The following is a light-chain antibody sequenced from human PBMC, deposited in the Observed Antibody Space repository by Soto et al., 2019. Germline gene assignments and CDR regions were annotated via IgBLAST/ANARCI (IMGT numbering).Light chain of an antibody. CDR1: QSISSY. J-gene: IGKJ3*01. CDR2: AAS. CDR3: QQSYSTPFT. Sequence: DIQMTQSPSSLSASVGDRVTITCRASQSISSYLNWYQQKPGKAPKLLIYAASSLQSGVPSRFSGSGSETDFTLTISSLQPEDFATYYCQQSYSTPFTFGPGNKLDIK. V-gene: IGKV1-39*01.